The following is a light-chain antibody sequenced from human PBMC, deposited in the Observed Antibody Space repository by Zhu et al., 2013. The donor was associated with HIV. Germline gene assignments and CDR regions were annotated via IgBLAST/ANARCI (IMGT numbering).Light chain of an antibody. J-gene: IGKJ1*01. V-gene: IGKV3D-20*02. Sequence: EIVLTQSPGTLSLSPGERATLSCRASQSITSNYLAWYQQNPGQAPRLLIYDASSRATGIPDRFSGSGSGTQFTLTIDSLQSEDFAVYFCLQYNNWPWTFGQGTKVEIK. CDR3: LQYNNWPWT. CDR1: QSITSNY. CDR2: DAS.